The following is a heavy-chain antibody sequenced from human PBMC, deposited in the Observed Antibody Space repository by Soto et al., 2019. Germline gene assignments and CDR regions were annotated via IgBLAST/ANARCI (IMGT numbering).Heavy chain of an antibody. CDR1: GGSISSGDYY. Sequence: SETLSLTCTVSGGSISSGDYYWSWIRQPPGKGLEWIGYIYYSGSTYYNPSLKSRVTISVDTSKNQFSLKLSSVTAADTAVYYCARDIVVVTDRWFDPWGQGTLVTVSS. J-gene: IGHJ5*02. CDR2: IYYSGST. CDR3: ARDIVVVTDRWFDP. D-gene: IGHD2-21*02. V-gene: IGHV4-30-4*01.